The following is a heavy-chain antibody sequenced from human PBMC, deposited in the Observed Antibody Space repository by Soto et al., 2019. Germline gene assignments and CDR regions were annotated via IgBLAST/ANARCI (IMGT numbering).Heavy chain of an antibody. CDR2: ISYDGSNK. D-gene: IGHD1-26*01. V-gene: IGHV3-30*03. J-gene: IGHJ4*02. Sequence: QVQLVESGGGVVQPGRSLRLSCAASGFTFSSYGMHWVRQAPGKGLEWVAVISYDGSNKYYADSVKGRFTISRDNSKNTLYLQMNRLRAEDTAVYYCARSPYSVSYLAYFDYWGQGTRVTVSS. CDR3: ARSPYSVSYLAYFDY. CDR1: GFTFSSYG.